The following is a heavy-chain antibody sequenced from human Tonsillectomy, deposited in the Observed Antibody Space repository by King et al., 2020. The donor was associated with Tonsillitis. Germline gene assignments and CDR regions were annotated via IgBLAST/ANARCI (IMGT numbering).Heavy chain of an antibody. Sequence: VQLVESGGGLIQPGGSLRLSCAASGFTVSSNYMSWVRQAPEKGLEWVSVIYSGGSTYYADSVKGRFTISRDNSKNTLYLQMNSLRAEDTAVYYCARDRAGGWEPNFDYWGQGTLVTVSS. J-gene: IGHJ4*02. CDR1: GFTVSSNY. CDR2: IYSGGST. V-gene: IGHV3-53*01. CDR3: ARDRAGGWEPNFDY. D-gene: IGHD1-26*01.